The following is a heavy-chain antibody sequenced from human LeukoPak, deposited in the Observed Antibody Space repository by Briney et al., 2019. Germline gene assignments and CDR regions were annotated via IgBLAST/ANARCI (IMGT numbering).Heavy chain of an antibody. CDR3: AKDHGYYDSSGVLDY. CDR1: GFTFSSYA. D-gene: IGHD3-22*01. V-gene: IGHV3-23*01. Sequence: GGSLRLPCAASGFTFSSYAMSWVRQAPGKGLEWVSAISGSGGSTYYADSVKGRFTISRDNSKNTLYLQMNSLRAEDTAVYYCAKDHGYYDSSGVLDYWGQGTLVTVSS. J-gene: IGHJ4*02. CDR2: ISGSGGST.